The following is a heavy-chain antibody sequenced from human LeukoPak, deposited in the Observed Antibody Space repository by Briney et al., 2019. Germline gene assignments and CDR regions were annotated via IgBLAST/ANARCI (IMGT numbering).Heavy chain of an antibody. CDR1: RFTFSTYA. CDR3: AKDEKLLSDAFDI. J-gene: IGHJ3*02. Sequence: GGSLRPSCAASRFTFSTYAMSWVRQAPRKGLEWVSAISGNGGSTYYADSVKGRFTISRDNSKNTLFLQMNSLRAEDTAVYYCAKDEKLLSDAFDIWGQGTMVTVSS. CDR2: ISGNGGST. D-gene: IGHD3-10*01. V-gene: IGHV3-23*01.